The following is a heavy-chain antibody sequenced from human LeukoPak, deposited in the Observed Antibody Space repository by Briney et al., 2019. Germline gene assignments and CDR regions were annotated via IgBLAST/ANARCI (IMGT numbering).Heavy chain of an antibody. CDR3: ARGEIYYDSSGDAFDI. CDR1: GGTFSSYA. Sequence: ASVKVSCKASGGTFSSYAISWVRQAPGQGLEWMGWMNPNSGNTGYAQKFQGRVTMTRDTSTSTVYMELSSLRSEDTAVYYCARGEIYYDSSGDAFDIWGQGTMVTVSS. D-gene: IGHD3-22*01. CDR2: MNPNSGNT. J-gene: IGHJ3*02. V-gene: IGHV1-8*02.